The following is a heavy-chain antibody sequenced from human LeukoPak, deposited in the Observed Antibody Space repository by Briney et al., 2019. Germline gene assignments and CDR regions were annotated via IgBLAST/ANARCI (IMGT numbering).Heavy chain of an antibody. V-gene: IGHV4-30-2*01. CDR1: GGSISSGGYS. D-gene: IGHD5-18*01. CDR2: IYHSGST. Sequence: SETLSLTCAVSGGSISSGGYSWSWIRQPPGKGLEWIGYIYHSGSTYYNPSLKSRVTISVDRSKNQFSLRMSSVTAADTAVYYCARVGYSYGYVHGFDIWGQGTMVTVSS. CDR3: ARVGYSYGYVHGFDI. J-gene: IGHJ3*02.